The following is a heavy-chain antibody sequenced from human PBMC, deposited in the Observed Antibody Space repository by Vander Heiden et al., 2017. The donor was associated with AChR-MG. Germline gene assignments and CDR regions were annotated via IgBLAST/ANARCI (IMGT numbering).Heavy chain of an antibody. CDR3: VKWENESPAN. CDR2: ISGSGGTT. V-gene: IGHV3-23*01. J-gene: IGHJ4*02. Sequence: VQLLESGGGLVQPGGSLRLPCAASGFTFSSYAMSWVRPAPGKGLAWLSAISGSGGTTYHADSVKGRFTISRDNSKNILYLQMNSLRAEDTAVYYCVKWENESPANWGQGTLVTVSS. D-gene: IGHD1-1*01. CDR1: GFTFSSYA.